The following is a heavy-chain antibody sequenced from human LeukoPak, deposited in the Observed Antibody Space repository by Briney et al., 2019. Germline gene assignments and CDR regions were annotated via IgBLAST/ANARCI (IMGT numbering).Heavy chain of an antibody. CDR1: GGSISSYY. V-gene: IGHV4-59*01. CDR2: ISYSGTT. J-gene: IGHJ6*03. D-gene: IGHD5-12*01. CDR3: ARVGYDTYYWYMDV. Sequence: SSETLSLTCTVSGGSISSYYWSWIRQPPGKGLEWIGNISYSGTTNYNPSLKSRVTISIDTSKNQFSLKLTSVTAADTAAYYCARVGYDTYYWYMDVWGKGTTVTVS.